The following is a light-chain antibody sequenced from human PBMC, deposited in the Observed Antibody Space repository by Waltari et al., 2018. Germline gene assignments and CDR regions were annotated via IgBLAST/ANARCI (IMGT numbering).Light chain of an antibody. CDR2: QVS. J-gene: IGKJ2*03. V-gene: IGKV2-30*02. CDR3: GQGAHLPYS. CDR1: QSLVHSNGNTY. Sequence: DVVMTQSPLSLPITPGQPASISCRSSQSLVHSNGNTYLSWYQQKPGQPPRRLIYQVSNRYSGVPDRFIGSGAGTDFTLKISRVEAEDVGVYYCGQGAHLPYSFGQGTKVEIK.